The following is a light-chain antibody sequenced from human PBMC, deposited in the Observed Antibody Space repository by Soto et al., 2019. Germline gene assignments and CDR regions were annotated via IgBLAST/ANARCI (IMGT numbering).Light chain of an antibody. J-gene: IGKJ3*01. V-gene: IGKV4-1*01. CDR3: QQFYTTPLS. CDR1: QSFLYSSTNRNY. Sequence: MSQSADSRTRVVLYSACINKSSSQSFLYSSTNRNYLAWYQQKPGQPPKLLIYWASIRESGVPDRFSGSGSVIDFTHTTSSLHTGYLAVYYCQQFYTTPLSFGAGTKVDIK. CDR2: WAS.